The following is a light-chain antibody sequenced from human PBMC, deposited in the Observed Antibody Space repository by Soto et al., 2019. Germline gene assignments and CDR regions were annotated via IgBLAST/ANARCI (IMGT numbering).Light chain of an antibody. Sequence: IEVTQSPSSLSASIGDRVTITCRASQSIRSYLNWYQYTPGKAPILLIYAASSLQSGVPARFSGTGSGTDFTLTISSLQPEDIATYYCQQTYSLPLTFGGGTKVDIK. J-gene: IGKJ4*01. V-gene: IGKV1-39*01. CDR2: AAS. CDR3: QQTYSLPLT. CDR1: QSIRSY.